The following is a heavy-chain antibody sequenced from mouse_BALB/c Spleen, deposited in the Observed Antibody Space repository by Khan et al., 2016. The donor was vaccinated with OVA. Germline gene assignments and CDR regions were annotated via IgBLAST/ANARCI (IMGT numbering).Heavy chain of an antibody. V-gene: IGHV1-69*02. D-gene: IGHD2-14*01. CDR1: GYTFTNYW. CDR3: SREVRLHYYAMDY. CDR2: IYPSDSYT. J-gene: IGHJ4*01. Sequence: QVRLQQSGTELVRPGASMKLSCKASGYTFTNYWINWVKQRPGQGLEWIGNIYPSDSYTNYNQKFKDKDTLTVDESSSTAYMQLSSPTSEDSAVYYCSREVRLHYYAMDYWGQGTSVTVSS.